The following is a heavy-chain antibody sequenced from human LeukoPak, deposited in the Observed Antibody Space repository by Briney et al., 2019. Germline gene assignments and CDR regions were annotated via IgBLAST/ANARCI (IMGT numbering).Heavy chain of an antibody. CDR2: ISSSGDTT. CDR1: GFKFPIYA. CDR3: AKDITAGGDILTGYYTIDS. D-gene: IGHD3-9*01. J-gene: IGHJ4*02. Sequence: GGSLRLSCAASGFKFPIYAMSWVRQAPGKGLDWVSVISSSGDTTYYADSVRGRFTISRDNSRNTLYLQMSSLRAEDTAVYYCAKDITAGGDILTGYYTIDSWGQGTLVTVSS. V-gene: IGHV3-23*01.